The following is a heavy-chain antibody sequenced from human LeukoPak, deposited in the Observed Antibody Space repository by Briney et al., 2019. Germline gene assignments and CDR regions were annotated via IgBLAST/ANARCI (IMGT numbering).Heavy chain of an antibody. CDR3: ATLPDTAMVTYYYGMDV. CDR1: GFTFSSYG. D-gene: IGHD5-18*01. V-gene: IGHV3-30*03. Sequence: PGGSLRLSCAASGFTFSSYGMHWVRQAPGKGLEWVAVISYDGSNKYYADSVKGRFTISRDNSKNTLYLQMNSLRAEDTAVYYCATLPDTAMVTYYYGMDVWGQGTTVTVSS. CDR2: ISYDGSNK. J-gene: IGHJ6*02.